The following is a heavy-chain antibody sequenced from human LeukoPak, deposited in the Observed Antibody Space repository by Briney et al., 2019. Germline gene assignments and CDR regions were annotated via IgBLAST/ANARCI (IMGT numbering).Heavy chain of an antibody. CDR1: GGSFSSSSYY. V-gene: IGHV4-39*01. D-gene: IGHD1-14*01. CDR2: IYYSGST. Sequence: SETLSLTCTVSGGSFSSSSYYWGWIRQPPGKGLEWIGSIYYSGSTYYNPSLKSRVTISVDTSKKQLSLKLSSVTAADTAVYYCARPAGPYNWFDPWGQGTLVTVSS. J-gene: IGHJ5*02. CDR3: ARPAGPYNWFDP.